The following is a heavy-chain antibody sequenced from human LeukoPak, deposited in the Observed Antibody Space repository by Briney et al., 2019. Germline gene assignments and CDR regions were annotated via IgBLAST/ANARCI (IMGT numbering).Heavy chain of an antibody. D-gene: IGHD2-2*01. Sequence: SETLSLTCAVYGGSFSGYYWSWIRQPPGKGLEWIGEINHSGSTNYNPSLKSRVTISVDTSKNQFSLKLSSVTAADTAVYYCAGGPRVAPAATKRYYYYGMDVWGQGTTVTVSS. V-gene: IGHV4-34*01. CDR1: GGSFSGYY. J-gene: IGHJ6*02. CDR2: INHSGST. CDR3: AGGPRVAPAATKRYYYYGMDV.